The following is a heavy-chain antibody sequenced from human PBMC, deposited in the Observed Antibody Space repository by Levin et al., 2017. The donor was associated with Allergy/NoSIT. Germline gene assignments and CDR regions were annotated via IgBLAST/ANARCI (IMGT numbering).Heavy chain of an antibody. CDR1: GFTFGSYA. Sequence: GGSLRLSCAASGFTFGSYAMSWVRQAPGKGLEWVSAISGSGGSTYYADSVKGRFTISRDNSKNTLYLQMNSQRAEDTAVYYCAKLVPVALAAHRGWFDPWGQGTLVTVSS. CDR3: AKLVPVALAAHRGWFDP. J-gene: IGHJ5*02. V-gene: IGHV3-23*01. D-gene: IGHD6-19*01. CDR2: ISGSGGST.